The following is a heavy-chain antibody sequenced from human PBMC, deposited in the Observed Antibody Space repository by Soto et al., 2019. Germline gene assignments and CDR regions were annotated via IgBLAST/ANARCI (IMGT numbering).Heavy chain of an antibody. Sequence: PSETLSLTCAVYGGSFSGYYWSWIRQPPGKGLEWIGEINHSGSTNYNPSLKSRVTISVDTSKNQFSPKLSSVTAADTAVYYCARAVFDILTGSHGYYGMDVWGQGTTVTVSS. D-gene: IGHD3-9*01. J-gene: IGHJ6*02. CDR3: ARAVFDILTGSHGYYGMDV. CDR1: GGSFSGYY. CDR2: INHSGST. V-gene: IGHV4-34*01.